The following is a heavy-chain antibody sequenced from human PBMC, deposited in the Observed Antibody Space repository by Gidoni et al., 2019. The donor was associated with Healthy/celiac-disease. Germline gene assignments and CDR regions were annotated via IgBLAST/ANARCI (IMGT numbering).Heavy chain of an antibody. V-gene: IGHV1-58*01. Sequence: QMQLVHSGPEVKKPGHSVKVPCKASGFTFSSSAVQWVRQARGQRLEWIGWIVGCIGNTNYAQKFQERVTINRDMATSTAYMELSSLRSEDTAVYYCAADPYGDYEGDYWGQGTLVTVSS. CDR3: AADPYGDYEGDY. D-gene: IGHD4-17*01. CDR1: GFTFSSSA. J-gene: IGHJ4*02. CDR2: IVGCIGNT.